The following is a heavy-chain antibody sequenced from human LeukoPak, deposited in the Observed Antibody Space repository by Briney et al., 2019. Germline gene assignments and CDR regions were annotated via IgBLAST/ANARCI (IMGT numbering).Heavy chain of an antibody. CDR1: GFTFSSYG. V-gene: IGHV3-23*01. D-gene: IGHD6-13*01. Sequence: GGSLRLSCAASGFTFSSYGMSWVRQAPGKGLEWVSAISGSGGSTYYADSVKGRFTISRDNSKNTLYLQMNSLRAEDTAVYYCAKGRSGYSSSWYLADYFDYWGQGTLVTVSS. J-gene: IGHJ4*02. CDR2: ISGSGGST. CDR3: AKGRSGYSSSWYLADYFDY.